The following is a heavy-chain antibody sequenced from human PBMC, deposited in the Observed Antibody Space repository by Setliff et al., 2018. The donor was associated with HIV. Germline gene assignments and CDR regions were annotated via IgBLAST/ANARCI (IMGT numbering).Heavy chain of an antibody. V-gene: IGHV1-69*10. J-gene: IGHJ4*02. Sequence: SVKVSCKASGGTFSSYAISWVRQAPGQGLEWMGGIIPILGIANYAQKFQGRVTITTDESTSTAYMELSSLRSEDTAVYYCARHIFGRSKIAAAAIQIFDYWGQGTLVTVSS. D-gene: IGHD6-13*01. CDR2: IIPILGIA. CDR1: GGTFSSYA. CDR3: ARHIFGRSKIAAAAIQIFDY.